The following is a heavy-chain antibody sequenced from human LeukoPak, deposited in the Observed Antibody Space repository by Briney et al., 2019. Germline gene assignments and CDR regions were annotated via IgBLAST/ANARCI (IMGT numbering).Heavy chain of an antibody. D-gene: IGHD1-26*01. J-gene: IGHJ4*02. CDR1: GFTFSSYG. Sequence: GGSLRLSCAASGFTFSSYGMHWVRQAPGKGLEWVAVISYDGSNKYYADSVKGRFTISRDNAKNSLYLQMNSLRAEDTAVYYCARKVSGSYGFDYWGQGTLVTVSS. CDR3: ARKVSGSYGFDY. CDR2: ISYDGSNK. V-gene: IGHV3-30*03.